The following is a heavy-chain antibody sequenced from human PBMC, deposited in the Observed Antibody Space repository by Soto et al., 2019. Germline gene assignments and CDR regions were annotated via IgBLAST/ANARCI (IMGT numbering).Heavy chain of an antibody. J-gene: IGHJ6*02. CDR1: GYTLTELS. CDR2: FDPEDGET. V-gene: IGHV1-24*01. CDR3: ATDPSRYWRRSYCYGMDV. Sequence: ASVKVSCKVSGYTLTELSMHWVRQAPGKGLEWMGGFDPEDGETIYAQKFQGRVTMTEDTSTDTAYMELSSLRSEDTAVYYCATDPSRYWRRSYCYGMDVWGQGTTVTVSS. D-gene: IGHD2-8*02.